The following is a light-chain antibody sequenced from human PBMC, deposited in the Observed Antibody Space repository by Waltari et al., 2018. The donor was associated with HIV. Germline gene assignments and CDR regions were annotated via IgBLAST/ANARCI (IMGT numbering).Light chain of an antibody. Sequence: EIVLTQSPVTLSFSPGERATLPCRASQRVGNYLAWYQQKPGQAPRLLLYDASNRATGIPGRFSGSGSGTDFTLTINSLGPEDFAVYYCQQRSKWPLTFGGGTEVEIK. CDR2: DAS. J-gene: IGKJ4*01. V-gene: IGKV3-11*01. CDR1: QRVGNY. CDR3: QQRSKWPLT.